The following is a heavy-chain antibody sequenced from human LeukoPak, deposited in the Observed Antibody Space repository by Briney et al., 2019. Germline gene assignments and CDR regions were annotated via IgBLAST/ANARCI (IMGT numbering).Heavy chain of an antibody. D-gene: IGHD1-26*01. V-gene: IGHV4-59*01. CDR2: IYYSGST. J-gene: IGHJ3*02. CDR1: GFTFSSYW. CDR3: ARDRKLLDAFDI. Sequence: GSLRLSCAASGFTFSSYWMSWIRQPPGKGLEWIGYIYYSGSTNYNPSLKSRVTISVDTSKNQFSLKLSSVTAADTAVYYCARDRKLLDAFDIWGQGTMVTVSS.